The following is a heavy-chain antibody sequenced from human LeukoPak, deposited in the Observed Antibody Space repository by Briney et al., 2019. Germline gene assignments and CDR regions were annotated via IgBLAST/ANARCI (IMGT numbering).Heavy chain of an antibody. CDR1: GYSFTSYW. D-gene: IGHD2-2*01. CDR2: IYPGDSDT. Sequence: GESLKISCKGSGYSFTSYWIGWVRQMPGKGLEWMGIIYPGDSDTRYSPSFQGQVTISADKSISTAYLQWSSLKASDTAMYYRASLDIVVVPAAPDAFDIWGQGTMVTVSS. J-gene: IGHJ3*02. CDR3: ASLDIVVVPAAPDAFDI. V-gene: IGHV5-51*01.